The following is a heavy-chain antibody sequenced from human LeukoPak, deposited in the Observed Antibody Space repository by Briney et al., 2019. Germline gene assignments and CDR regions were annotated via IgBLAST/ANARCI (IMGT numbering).Heavy chain of an antibody. V-gene: IGHV5-51*01. D-gene: IGHD6-6*01. CDR1: GYIFTTYW. J-gene: IGHJ3*02. Sequence: GESLKISCKGPGYIFTTYWIGWVRQLPGKGLEWMGIIYPGDSNIKYSPSFQGQVTISADKSISTACLQWSSLKASDTAMYYCAGAYSRFDAFDIWGQGTMVTVSS. CDR2: IYPGDSNI. CDR3: AGAYSRFDAFDI.